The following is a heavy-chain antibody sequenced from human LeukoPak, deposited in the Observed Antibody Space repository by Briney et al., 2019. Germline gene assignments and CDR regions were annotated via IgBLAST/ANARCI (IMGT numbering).Heavy chain of an antibody. D-gene: IGHD3-3*01. V-gene: IGHV4-59*06. CDR2: IYYSGNT. J-gene: IGHJ4*02. Sequence: SETLSLTCTVSGGSISRYSWSWVRQHPGKGLEWIAYIYYSGNTYYNPSLKRRVTISVDTSKNQFSLKLSSVTAADTAVYYCARTITIFGALGYFDYWGQGTLVTVSS. CDR3: ARTITIFGALGYFDY. CDR1: GGSISRYS.